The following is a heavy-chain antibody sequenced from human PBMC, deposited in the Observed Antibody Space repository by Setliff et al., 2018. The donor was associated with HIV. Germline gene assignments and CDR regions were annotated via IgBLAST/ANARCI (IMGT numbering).Heavy chain of an antibody. V-gene: IGHV1-18*01. CDR3: ARCMGRPDVSDYGDYVDY. Sequence: ASVKVSCRASGYTFTSYGISWVRQAPGQGLEWMGWISAYNGNTNYAQKLQGRVTMTTDTSTSTAYMELRSLRSDDTAVYYCARCMGRPDVSDYGDYVDYWGQGTLVTVSS. CDR1: GYTFTSYG. J-gene: IGHJ4*02. CDR2: ISAYNGNT. D-gene: IGHD4-17*01.